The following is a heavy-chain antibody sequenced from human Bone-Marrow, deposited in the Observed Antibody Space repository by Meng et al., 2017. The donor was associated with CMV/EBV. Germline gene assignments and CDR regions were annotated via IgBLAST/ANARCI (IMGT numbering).Heavy chain of an antibody. V-gene: IGHV3-9*03. CDR1: GFTFDDYA. Sequence: SLKISCAASGFTFDDYAIHWVRLVPGKGLEWVSVINWNSATIRYADSVKGRFTISRDNAKNSVCLQMNSLRAEDMALYYCAKDRVVYDFSYGMDVWGQGTTVTVYS. CDR2: INWNSATI. D-gene: IGHD3-3*01. J-gene: IGHJ6*02. CDR3: AKDRVVYDFSYGMDV.